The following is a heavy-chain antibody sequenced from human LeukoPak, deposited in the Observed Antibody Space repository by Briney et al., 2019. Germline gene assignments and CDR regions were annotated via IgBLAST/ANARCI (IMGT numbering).Heavy chain of an antibody. CDR1: GYTLTELS. D-gene: IGHD3-10*01. V-gene: IGHV1-24*01. Sequence: ASVKVSCKVSGYTLTELSMHWVRQAPGKGLEWMGGFDPEDGETIYAQKFQGRVTITADKSTSTAYMELSSLRSEDTAVYYCARDPSNMVRGVSGAFDIWGQGTMVTVSS. J-gene: IGHJ3*02. CDR2: FDPEDGET. CDR3: ARDPSNMVRGVSGAFDI.